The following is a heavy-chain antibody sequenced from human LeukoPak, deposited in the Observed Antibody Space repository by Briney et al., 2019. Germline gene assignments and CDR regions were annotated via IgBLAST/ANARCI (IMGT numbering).Heavy chain of an antibody. CDR3: SRGNGGDYADY. CDR1: GFSFSSYG. V-gene: IGHV3-33*01. D-gene: IGHD4-17*01. J-gene: IGHJ4*02. CDR2: TWYDGINK. Sequence: PGRSLRLSCAASGFSFSSYGMHWVRQAPGKGLEWVAITWYDGINKYYADSVKGRFTISRDNSKNTLYLQMNSLRVEDTAVYYCSRGNGGDYADYWGQGSLVTVSS.